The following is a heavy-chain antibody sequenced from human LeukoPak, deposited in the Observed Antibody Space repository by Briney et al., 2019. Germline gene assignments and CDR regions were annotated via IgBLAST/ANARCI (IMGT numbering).Heavy chain of an antibody. CDR2: IKSKTDDGPT. Sequence: PGGSLGLSCAASGFTFSNAWMSWVRQAPGKGLEWVGRIKSKTDDGPTDYAAPVKGRFTISRDDSKTTLYLQMNSLKIEDTGVYYCTTDGSGYYYGSGSNYWGQGTLVTVSS. CDR1: GFTFSNAW. CDR3: TTDGSGYYYGSGSNY. D-gene: IGHD3-10*01. J-gene: IGHJ4*02. V-gene: IGHV3-15*01.